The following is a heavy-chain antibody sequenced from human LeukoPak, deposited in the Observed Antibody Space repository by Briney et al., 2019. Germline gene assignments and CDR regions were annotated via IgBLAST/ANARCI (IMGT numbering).Heavy chain of an antibody. V-gene: IGHV4-34*01. CDR2: INHSGST. Sequence: SETLSLTCAVYGGSFSGYYWSWIRQPPGKGLEWIGEINHSGSTNYNPSLKSRVTISVDTSKNQFSLKLSSVTAADTAVYYCARHDRIQLWLLDYWGQGTLVTVSS. J-gene: IGHJ4*02. CDR3: ARHDRIQLWLLDY. CDR1: GGSFSGYY. D-gene: IGHD5-18*01.